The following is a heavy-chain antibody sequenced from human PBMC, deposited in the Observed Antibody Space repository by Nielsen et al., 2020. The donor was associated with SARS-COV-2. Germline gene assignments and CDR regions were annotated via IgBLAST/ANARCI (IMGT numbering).Heavy chain of an antibody. Sequence: GESLKISCKGSGYTFTNYWIGWVRQMPGRGLEWMGITYPGDSETRYSPSFQDQVTMSVDKSINTAYLLWSSLKASDTAIYYCARQGLRSPETDYWGQGTLVTVSS. D-gene: IGHD3/OR15-3a*01. V-gene: IGHV5-51*01. J-gene: IGHJ4*02. CDR2: TYPGDSET. CDR3: ARQGLRSPETDY. CDR1: GYTFTNYW.